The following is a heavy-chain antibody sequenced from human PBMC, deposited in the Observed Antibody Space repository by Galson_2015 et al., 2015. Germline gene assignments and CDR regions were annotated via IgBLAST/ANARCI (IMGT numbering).Heavy chain of an antibody. D-gene: IGHD3-10*01. CDR2: LNPNSGGT. CDR3: AKTVAYHFGSGSQGYFDS. CDR1: GYTFTGYY. V-gene: IGHV1-2*06. J-gene: IGHJ4*02. Sequence: SVKVSCKASGYTFTGYYMHWVRQAPGQGLEWMGRLNPNSGGTNFAQKFQGRVTMTRDTSISTAYMELTSLRSDDTAVYYCAKTVAYHFGSGSQGYFDSWGQGTLVTVSS.